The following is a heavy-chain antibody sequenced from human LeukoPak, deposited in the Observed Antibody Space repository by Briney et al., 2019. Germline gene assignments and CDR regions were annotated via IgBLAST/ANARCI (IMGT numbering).Heavy chain of an antibody. Sequence: GASVKVSCKASGGTFSSYGMSWVRQAPGKGLEWVSAISGSGGSTYYADSVKGRFTISRDNSKNTLYLQMNSLRAEDTAVYYCAKRTVYYFDYWGQGTLVTVSS. J-gene: IGHJ4*02. CDR1: GGTFSSYG. CDR2: ISGSGGST. D-gene: IGHD3/OR15-3a*01. V-gene: IGHV3-23*01. CDR3: AKRTVYYFDY.